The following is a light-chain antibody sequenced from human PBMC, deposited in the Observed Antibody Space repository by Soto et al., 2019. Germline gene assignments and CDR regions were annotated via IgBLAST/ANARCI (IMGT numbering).Light chain of an antibody. V-gene: IGKV3-20*01. CDR3: QQYDTSPMT. Sequence: EIVLTQSPGTLSFSPGERATLSCRASQSVSSNYLAWYQQKPGQAPRLLVSGVSTRATGIPDRFGGSGSGTDFTLTISRLEPEDFAVYYCQQYDTSPMTLGQGTKVDIK. CDR1: QSVSSNY. J-gene: IGKJ1*01. CDR2: GVS.